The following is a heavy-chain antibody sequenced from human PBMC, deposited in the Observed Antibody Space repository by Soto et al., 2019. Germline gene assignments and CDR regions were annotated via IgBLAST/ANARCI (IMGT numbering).Heavy chain of an antibody. CDR2: IYVTGAV. D-gene: IGHD2-21*01. V-gene: IGHV4-31*03. J-gene: IGHJ5*02. CDR3: ARLRIATNNYKWFDP. CDR1: GAALNSGNYY. Sequence: PSETLSLTCSVSGAALNSGNYYWSWIRQVPGKGLEWIGHIYVTGAVDYNPSLRDRITISQDTSERQFSLNLRLVTAADTAAYYCARLRIATNNYKWFDPWGQGTLVTGSS.